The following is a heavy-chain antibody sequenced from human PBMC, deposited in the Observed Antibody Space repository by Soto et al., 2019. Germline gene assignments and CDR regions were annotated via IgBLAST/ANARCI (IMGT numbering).Heavy chain of an antibody. CDR3: ARDGGYCSGGSCYYYYGMDV. V-gene: IGHV4-59*01. CDR2: IYYSGST. D-gene: IGHD2-15*01. J-gene: IGHJ6*02. CDR1: GGSISSYY. Sequence: TSETLSLTCTVSGGSISSYYWSWIRQPPGKGLEWIGYIYYSGSTNYNPSLKSRVTISVDTSKNQFSLKLSSVTAADAAVYYCARDGGYCSGGSCYYYYGMDVWGQGTTVTVS.